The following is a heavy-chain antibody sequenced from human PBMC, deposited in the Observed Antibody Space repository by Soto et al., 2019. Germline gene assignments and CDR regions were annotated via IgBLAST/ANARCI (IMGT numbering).Heavy chain of an antibody. J-gene: IGHJ3*02. CDR3: ARDQDFDSSGYPLDAFDI. CDR2: TYYRSKWSD. CDR1: GDSVSSHSAA. V-gene: IGHV6-1*01. D-gene: IGHD3-22*01. Sequence: SQTLSLTCAISGDSVSSHSAAWNWIRQSPSRGLEWLGRTYYRSKWSDDYAPSVKGRITINPDTSKNQFSLHLNSVTPEDTAVYYCARDQDFDSSGYPLDAFDIWGQGTMVTVSS.